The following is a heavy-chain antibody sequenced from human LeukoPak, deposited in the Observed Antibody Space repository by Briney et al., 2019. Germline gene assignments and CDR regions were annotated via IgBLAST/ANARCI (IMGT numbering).Heavy chain of an antibody. CDR2: INHSGST. Sequence: SETLSLTCAVYEGSFSGYYWSWIRQPPGKGLEWIGEINHSGSTNYNPSLKSRVTISVDTSKNQFSLKLTSVTAADTAVYYCARSQFYGSGSYQGRWFDPWGQGTLVTVSS. CDR1: EGSFSGYY. V-gene: IGHV4-34*01. CDR3: ARSQFYGSGSYQGRWFDP. J-gene: IGHJ5*02. D-gene: IGHD3-10*01.